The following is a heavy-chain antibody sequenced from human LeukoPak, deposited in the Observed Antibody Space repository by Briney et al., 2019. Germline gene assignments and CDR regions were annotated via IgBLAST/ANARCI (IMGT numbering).Heavy chain of an antibody. J-gene: IGHJ4*02. V-gene: IGHV1-8*01. CDR1: GYTFTSYD. Sequence: ASVKVSCKASGYTFTSYDINWVRQATGQGLEWMGWMNPNSGNTGYAQKFQGRVTMTTDTSTSTAYMELRSLRSDDTAVYYCARGLNYDFWSGYYVEGYFDYWGQGTLVTVSS. CDR3: ARGLNYDFWSGYYVEGYFDY. CDR2: MNPNSGNT. D-gene: IGHD3-3*01.